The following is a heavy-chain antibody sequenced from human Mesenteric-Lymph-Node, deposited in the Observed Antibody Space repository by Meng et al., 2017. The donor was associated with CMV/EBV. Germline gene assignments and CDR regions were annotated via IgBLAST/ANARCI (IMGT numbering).Heavy chain of an antibody. D-gene: IGHD3-22*01. CDR3: ARDLFSSGYYSYYYYGMDV. V-gene: IGHV1-2*02. J-gene: IGHJ6*02. Sequence: ASVKVSCKASGYTFIGYYIHWVRQAPGQGLEWMGWINPNSGGTNYAQKFQGRVTMTRDTSITTAYMELSRLRSDDTAVYYCARDLFSSGYYSYYYYGMDVWGQGTTVTVSS. CDR1: GYTFIGYY. CDR2: INPNSGGT.